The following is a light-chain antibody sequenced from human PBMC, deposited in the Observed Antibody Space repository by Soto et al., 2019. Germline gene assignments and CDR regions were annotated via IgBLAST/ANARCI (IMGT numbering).Light chain of an antibody. CDR3: ASWDDSLSGVV. V-gene: IGLV1-47*01. Sequence: QSVLTQPPSASGTPGQRVTISCSGSSSNIGSNSVYWYQQLPGTAPKLHIYRNDQRPSGVPDRFSGSKSGTSASLAISGLRSDDEADYYCASWDDSLSGVVFGGGTKVTVL. J-gene: IGLJ2*01. CDR1: SSNIGSNS. CDR2: RND.